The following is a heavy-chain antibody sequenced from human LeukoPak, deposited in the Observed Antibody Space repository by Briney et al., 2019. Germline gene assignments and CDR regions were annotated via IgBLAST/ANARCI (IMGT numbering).Heavy chain of an antibody. J-gene: IGHJ6*03. V-gene: IGHV1-69*05. CDR3: AGIGKTYYDFWSGPGYYYYMDV. Sequence: SVKVSCKASGGTFSSYAISWVRQAPGQGLEWMGGIIPIFGTANYAQKFQGRVTITTDESTSTAYMELSSLRSEDTAVYYCAGIGKTYYDFWSGPGYYYYMDVWGKGTTVTVSS. CDR2: IIPIFGTA. D-gene: IGHD3-3*01. CDR1: GGTFSSYA.